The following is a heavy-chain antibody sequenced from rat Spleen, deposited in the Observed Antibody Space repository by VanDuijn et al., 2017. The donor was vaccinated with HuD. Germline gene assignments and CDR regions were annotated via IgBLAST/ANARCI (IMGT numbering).Heavy chain of an antibody. CDR3: ARTLGALFDY. J-gene: IGHJ2*01. D-gene: IGHD5-1*01. V-gene: IGHV5-19*01. CDR1: GFTFSNYG. CDR2: ITNTGGST. Sequence: EVQLVESGGGLVQPGRSLKLSCAASGFTFSNYGMHWIRQAPGKGLEWVASITNTGGSTYYPESVKGRFTISRDNAKSTLYLQMDSLRSEDTATYYCARTLGALFDYWGQGVMVTVSS.